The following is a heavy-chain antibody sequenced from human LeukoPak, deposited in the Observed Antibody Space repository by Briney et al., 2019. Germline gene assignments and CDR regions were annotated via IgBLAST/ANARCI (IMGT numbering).Heavy chain of an antibody. V-gene: IGHV3-48*01. D-gene: IGHD5-12*01. CDR3: ARTYERDLDS. J-gene: IGHJ4*02. CDR1: GSTFSSYH. CDR2: ISIISSTI. Sequence: GGSLRLSCAASGSTFSSYHMNWVRQAPGKGLEWVSYISIISSTIYYADSVKGRFTISRDDAKNSVYLQMNSLRAEDTAVYYCARTYERDLDSWGQGTLVTVSS.